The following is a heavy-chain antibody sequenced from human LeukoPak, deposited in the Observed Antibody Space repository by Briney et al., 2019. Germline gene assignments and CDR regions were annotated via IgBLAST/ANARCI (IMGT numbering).Heavy chain of an antibody. CDR1: GYTFTRYD. V-gene: IGHV1-8*03. CDR3: ARGLSRWLQSSYDL. CDR2: MNPNSGNT. Sequence: ASVKVSCKASGYTFTRYDIIWVRQATGQGLEWMGWMNPNSGNTVYAQKFQGRVTITRNTSVTTAYMELSSLRSEDTAVYYCARGLSRWLQSSYDLWGQGTMVTVSS. D-gene: IGHD5-24*01. J-gene: IGHJ3*01.